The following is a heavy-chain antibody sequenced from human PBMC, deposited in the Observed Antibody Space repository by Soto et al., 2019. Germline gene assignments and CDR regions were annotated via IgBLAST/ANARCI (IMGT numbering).Heavy chain of an antibody. Sequence: SEILSLTCTVSGGSISRGGSFWSWIRQPPGKGLEWIGNIFYSGTTYYNPSLKSRVTISVDTSKNQFPLKLSSVTAADTAVYFCARGVLYWGQGTLVTVSS. CDR3: ARGVLY. D-gene: IGHD1-1*01. J-gene: IGHJ4*02. V-gene: IGHV4-31*03. CDR1: GGSISRGGSF. CDR2: IFYSGTT.